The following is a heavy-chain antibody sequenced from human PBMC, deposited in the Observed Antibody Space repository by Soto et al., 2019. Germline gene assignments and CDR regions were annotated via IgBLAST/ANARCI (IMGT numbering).Heavy chain of an antibody. CDR2: INPAGSVT. CDR1: GICFINHY. V-gene: IGHV1-46*03. D-gene: IGHD6-13*01. CDR3: ARDNSRTFPAAPGDKKSDSSGWGFDP. Sequence: AGVQVPCKASGICFINHYVHWVRQAPGRGREWMGVINPAGSVTVYALKLQDRVTVTRDTSTSTVYMELNSLTSEDTAIYYCARDNSRTFPAAPGDKKSDSSGWGFDPWGQGTLVTVS. J-gene: IGHJ5*02.